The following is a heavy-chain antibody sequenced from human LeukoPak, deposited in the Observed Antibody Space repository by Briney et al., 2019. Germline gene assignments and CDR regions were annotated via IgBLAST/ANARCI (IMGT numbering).Heavy chain of an antibody. V-gene: IGHV1-69*06. Sequence: SVKVSCKASGGTFSSYAISWVRQAPGQGLEWMGGIIPIFGTANYAQKFQGRVTITADKSTSTAYMELSSLRSEDTAVYYCARDANSLTTYFTWGQGTLVTVSS. J-gene: IGHJ5*02. CDR1: GGTFSSYA. D-gene: IGHD4-17*01. CDR3: ARDANSLTTYFT. CDR2: IIPIFGTA.